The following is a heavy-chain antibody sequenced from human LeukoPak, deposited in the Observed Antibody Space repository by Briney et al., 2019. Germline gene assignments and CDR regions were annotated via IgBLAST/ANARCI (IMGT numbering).Heavy chain of an antibody. CDR1: GGSINNNA. V-gene: IGHV4-59*08. CDR3: ARHVTNGRSWFDP. CDR2: IYFSGST. Sequence: PSETLSLTCTVSGGSINNNAWSWIRQPPGRGLEWIGYIYFSGSTNYNPSLKSRVTMSVDTSKNQFSLKLTSVTAVDTAVYYCARHVTNGRSWFDPWGQGTLVTVSS. D-gene: IGHD1-14*01. J-gene: IGHJ5*02.